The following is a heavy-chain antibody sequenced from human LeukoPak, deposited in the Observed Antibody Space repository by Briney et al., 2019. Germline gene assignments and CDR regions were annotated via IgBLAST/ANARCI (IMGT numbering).Heavy chain of an antibody. J-gene: IGHJ4*02. CDR3: ARDPGGYDILTGYYFPHFDY. V-gene: IGHV3-21*01. D-gene: IGHD3-9*01. Sequence: GGSLRLSCAASGFTFSSYSMNWVRQAPGKGRGWVSSISSGSSYIYYADSVKRLFTIARDNAKNSLYLQMNSLRAEDTAVYYGARDPGGYDILTGYYFPHFDYWGQGTLVTVSS. CDR2: ISSGSSYI. CDR1: GFTFSSYS.